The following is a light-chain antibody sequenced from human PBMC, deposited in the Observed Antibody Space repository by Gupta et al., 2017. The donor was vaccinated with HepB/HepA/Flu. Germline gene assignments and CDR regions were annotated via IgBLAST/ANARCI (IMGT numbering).Light chain of an antibody. J-gene: IGKJ1*01. CDR1: QSITGY. CDR2: ATT. CDR3: QQSHTIPWT. Sequence: DMQMTQSPASLSASIGDRVTITCRASQSITGYLNWYQQSPGKAPRLLIYATTTLQSGVPSRFSGSGFGTDFTLTISSLQPEDVTTYYCQQSHTIPWTFGQGTKVEIK. V-gene: IGKV1-39*01.